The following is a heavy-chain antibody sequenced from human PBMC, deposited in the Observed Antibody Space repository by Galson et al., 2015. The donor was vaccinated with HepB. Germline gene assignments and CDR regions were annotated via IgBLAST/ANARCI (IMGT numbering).Heavy chain of an antibody. CDR1: GFTFGDYA. J-gene: IGHJ3*02. V-gene: IGHV3-9*01. D-gene: IGHD3-22*01. Sequence: SLRLSCAASGFTFGDYAMHWVRQAPGKGLEWVSGISWNSGSIGYADSVKGRFTISRDNAKNSLYLQMSSLRAEDTALYYCAKADDSSGYYYVSAFDIWGQGTMVTVSS. CDR3: AKADDSSGYYYVSAFDI. CDR2: ISWNSGSI.